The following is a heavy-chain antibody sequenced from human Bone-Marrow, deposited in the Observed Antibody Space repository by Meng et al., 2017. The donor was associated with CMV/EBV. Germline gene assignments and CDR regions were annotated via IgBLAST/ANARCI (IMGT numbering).Heavy chain of an antibody. J-gene: IGHJ5*02. D-gene: IGHD5-24*01. CDR1: GGSPSSGYYY. CDR2: IYYSGST. Sequence: SESLSLTCTVSGGSPSSGYYYWSWLRQPPGKGLEWIGYIYYSGSTYYNPSLKSRVTISVDTSKNQFSLKLSSVTAADTAVYYCARGVEMATITFPIGSLNWFDPWGQGTLVTVSS. CDR3: ARGVEMATITFPIGSLNWFDP. V-gene: IGHV4-30-4*08.